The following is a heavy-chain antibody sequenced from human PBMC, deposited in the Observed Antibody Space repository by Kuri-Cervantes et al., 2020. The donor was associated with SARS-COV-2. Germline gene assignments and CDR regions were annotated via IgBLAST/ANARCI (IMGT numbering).Heavy chain of an antibody. CDR2: ISYDGSNK. Sequence: GESLKISCAASGFTFSSYAMHWVRQAPGKGLEWVAVISYDGSNKYYADSVKGRFTISRDNSKNTLYLQMNSLRAEDTAVYYCARGRAHGSGSYYFYWGQGTLVTVSS. J-gene: IGHJ4*02. V-gene: IGHV3-30-3*01. CDR3: ARGRAHGSGSYYFY. CDR1: GFTFSSYA. D-gene: IGHD3-10*01.